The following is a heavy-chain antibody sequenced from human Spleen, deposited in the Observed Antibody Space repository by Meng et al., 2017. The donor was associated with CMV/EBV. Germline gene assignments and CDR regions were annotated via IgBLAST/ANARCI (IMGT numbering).Heavy chain of an antibody. V-gene: IGHV4-4*02. Sequence: SETLSLTCAVSGGSINSGNWWSWVRQVPGKGLEWIGEIYQTGSTNYNPSVKSRVSLSIDKSKNQFSLRLTSVTAADTAVYYCARDGFSSSVAFDIWGQGTVVTVSS. D-gene: IGHD6-6*01. CDR3: ARDGFSSSVAFDI. J-gene: IGHJ3*02. CDR1: GGSINSGNW. CDR2: IYQTGST.